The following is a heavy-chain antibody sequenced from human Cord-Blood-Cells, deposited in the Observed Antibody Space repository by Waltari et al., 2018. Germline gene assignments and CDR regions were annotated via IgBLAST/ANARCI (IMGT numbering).Heavy chain of an antibody. D-gene: IGHD1-1*01. CDR3: AREGERGWFDP. V-gene: IGHV4-38-2*02. CDR2: IYHSGST. Sequence: QVQLQESGPGLVKPSETLSLPCAVSGYSISSGTYWGWIRQPPGKGLEWIGSIYHSGSTYYNPSLKSRVTISVDTSKNQFSLKLSSVTAADTAVYYCAREGERGWFDPWGQGTLVTVSS. J-gene: IGHJ5*02. CDR1: GYSISSGTY.